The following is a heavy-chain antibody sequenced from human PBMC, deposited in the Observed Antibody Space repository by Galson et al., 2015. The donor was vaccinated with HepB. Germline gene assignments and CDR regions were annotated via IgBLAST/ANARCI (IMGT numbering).Heavy chain of an antibody. CDR3: ARDGGDGDYADS. V-gene: IGHV3-21*01. J-gene: IGHJ4*02. Sequence: SLRLSCAASGFTFSSYSMNWVRQAPGKGLEWVSSISSSSYIYYADSVKGRFTISRDNAKNSLYLQMNSLRAEDTAVYYCARDGGDGDYADSWGQGTLVTVSS. CDR2: ISSSSYI. D-gene: IGHD4-17*01. CDR1: GFTFSSYS.